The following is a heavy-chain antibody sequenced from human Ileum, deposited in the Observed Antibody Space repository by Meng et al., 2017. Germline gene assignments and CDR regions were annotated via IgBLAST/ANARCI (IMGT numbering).Heavy chain of an antibody. J-gene: IGHJ5*02. CDR2: ITYTGNS. D-gene: IGHD2-2*01. Sequence: QLQLPESGPGLVQPTATLSLTFIVSGGSVTSSSYDWGWIRQPPGKGLEWIGGITYTGNSYTTPSLKTRLTTSLDTSKNQFSLRLNSLTAADTAVYYCAGQPTSSGAGYSWFDPWGQGILVTVSS. V-gene: IGHV4-39*01. CDR3: AGQPTSSGAGYSWFDP. CDR1: GGSVTSSSYD.